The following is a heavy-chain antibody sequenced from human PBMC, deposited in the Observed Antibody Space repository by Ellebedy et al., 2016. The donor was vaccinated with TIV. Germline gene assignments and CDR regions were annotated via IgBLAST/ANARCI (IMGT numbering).Heavy chain of an antibody. CDR1: GSSISGYY. CDR3: ARLPSNYGRQLGMDV. Sequence: MPGGFLRLSCIVPGSSISGYYWSWIRQPPGQGLEYIGHINSSGNRDYNTSLKSRLIISVYASKNQFSLRLRSVTATDTAVYYCARLPSNYGRQLGMDVWGQGATVTVSS. D-gene: IGHD3-10*01. CDR2: INSSGNR. V-gene: IGHV4-59*08. J-gene: IGHJ6*02.